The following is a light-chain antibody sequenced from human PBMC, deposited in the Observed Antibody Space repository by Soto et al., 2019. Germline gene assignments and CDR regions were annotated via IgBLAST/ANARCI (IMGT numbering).Light chain of an antibody. V-gene: IGLV2-14*01. CDR2: EVT. CDR1: RSDVGAYNY. CDR3: SSFTSRFTFV. Sequence: QSVLTQPASVSGSPGQSIAISCTGTRSDVGAYNYVSWYQQHPGKAPKLMISEVTNRPSGVSDRFSGSKSGNTASLTISGLQAEDEAGYYCSSFTSRFTFVFGTGTKLPS. J-gene: IGLJ1*01.